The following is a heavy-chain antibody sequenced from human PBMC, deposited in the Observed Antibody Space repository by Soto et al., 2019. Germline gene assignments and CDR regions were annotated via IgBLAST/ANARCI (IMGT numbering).Heavy chain of an antibody. J-gene: IGHJ6*02. CDR1: GYSFTSYW. CDR2: IYPGDSDT. Sequence: EVQLVQSGAEVKKPGESLKISCNGSGYSFTSYWIGWVRQMPGKGLEWMGIIYPGDSDTRYSPSFQGQVTITADKSISTAYLQWSSLKASDTAMYYRARHSVDTMVRGHYGMDVWGQGTTVTVSS. V-gene: IGHV5-51*01. D-gene: IGHD3-10*01. CDR3: ARHSVDTMVRGHYGMDV.